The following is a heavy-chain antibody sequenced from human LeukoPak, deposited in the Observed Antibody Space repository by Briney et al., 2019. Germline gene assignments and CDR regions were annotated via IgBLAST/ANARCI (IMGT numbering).Heavy chain of an antibody. CDR2: ISGSGGST. CDR1: GFTFSSYA. J-gene: IGHJ4*02. D-gene: IGHD3-10*01. CDR3: AKATLGSMVYYFDY. V-gene: IGHV3-23*01. Sequence: PGGSLRLSCAASGFTFSSYAMGWVRQAPGKGLQWVSAISGSGGSTYYVDSVEGRSSISRDNSKNTLSLQINSLRAENTAVYYCAKATLGSMVYYFDYWGQGTLVTVSS.